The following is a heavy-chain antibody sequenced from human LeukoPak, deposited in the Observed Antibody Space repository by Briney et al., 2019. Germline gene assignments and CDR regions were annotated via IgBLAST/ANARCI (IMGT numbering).Heavy chain of an antibody. CDR1: GFTVSSDF. V-gene: IGHV3-53*01. CDR2: LYSGGNT. J-gene: IGHJ4*02. CDR3: ARGISSSGWLDY. Sequence: GGSLRLSCAASGFTVSSDFMSWVRQAPGKGLEWISVLYSGGNTYYADSVKGRFTISRDNSENTLFLQMNSLRAEDTAVYYCARGISSSGWLDYWGQGTLVTVSS. D-gene: IGHD6-19*01.